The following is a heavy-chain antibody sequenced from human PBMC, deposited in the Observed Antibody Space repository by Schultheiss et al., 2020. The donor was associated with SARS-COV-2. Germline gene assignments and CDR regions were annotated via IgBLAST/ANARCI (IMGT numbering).Heavy chain of an antibody. V-gene: IGHV2-5*02. CDR2: IYWDDDK. D-gene: IGHD5/OR15-5a*01. CDR3: ARILSTYGNYGMDV. J-gene: IGHJ6*02. Sequence: SGPTLVKPTQTLTLTCIFSGFSLSSGGVGVGWIRQPPGKALEWLAVIYWDDDKRYSPSLKSRLTITKDTSKNQVVLTMTNMDPMDTGTYYCARILSTYGNYGMDVWGQGTTVTVSS. CDR1: GFSLSSGGVG.